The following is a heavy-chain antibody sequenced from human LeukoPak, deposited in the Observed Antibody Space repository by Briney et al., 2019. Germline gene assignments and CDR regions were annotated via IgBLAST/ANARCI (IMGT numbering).Heavy chain of an antibody. CDR1: GFTFDDYA. V-gene: IGHV3-9*01. D-gene: IGHD3-9*01. J-gene: IGHJ3*02. CDR2: ISWNSGSI. Sequence: PGGSLRLSCAASGFTFDDYAMHWVRQAPGKGLEWVSGISWNSGSIGYADSVKGRFTISRDNAKNSLYLQMNSLRAEDTALYYCAKGNFDILTGYSGNAFDIWGQGTMVTVSS. CDR3: AKGNFDILTGYSGNAFDI.